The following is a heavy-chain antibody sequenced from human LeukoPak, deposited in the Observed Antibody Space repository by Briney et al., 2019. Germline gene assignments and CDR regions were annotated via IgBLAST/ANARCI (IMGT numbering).Heavy chain of an antibody. CDR1: GGSFSGYY. CDR2: INYSGST. D-gene: IGHD6-13*01. Sequence: SETLSLTCAVYGGSFSGYYWSWIRQPPGKGLEWIGEINYSGSTNYNPSLKSRVTISVDTSKNQFSLKLSSVTAADTAVYYCARDTAAAQPPDYWGQGTLVTVSS. J-gene: IGHJ4*02. CDR3: ARDTAAAQPPDY. V-gene: IGHV4-34*01.